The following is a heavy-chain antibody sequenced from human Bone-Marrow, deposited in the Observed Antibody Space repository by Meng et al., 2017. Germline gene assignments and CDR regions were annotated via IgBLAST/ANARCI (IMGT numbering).Heavy chain of an antibody. J-gene: IGHJ3*02. CDR1: GFTFSGSD. D-gene: IGHD3-3*02. CDR2: IRSKTDTYAT. V-gene: IGHV3-73*01. CDR3: TVFSRGHI. Sequence: GAALVISRVAAGFTFSGSDVHWVRQAAGEGLEWVCRIRSKTDTYATAFAASVKGRFTISRDDSKNTAYLQLNSLKTDDTAVYYCTVFSRGHIWGQGTMVTVSS.